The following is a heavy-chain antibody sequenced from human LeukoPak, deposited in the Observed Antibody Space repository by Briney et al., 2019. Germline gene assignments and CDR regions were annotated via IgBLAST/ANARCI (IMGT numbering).Heavy chain of an antibody. CDR2: IYTSGST. J-gene: IGHJ5*02. V-gene: IGHV4-61*02. Sequence: SETLSLTCTVSGGSISSGSYYWSWIRQPAGKGLEWIGRIYTSGSTNYNPSLKSRVAISVDTSKNQFSLKLSSVTAADTAVYYCASGREFGWFDPWGQGTLVTVSS. D-gene: IGHD3-10*01. CDR1: GGSISSGSYY. CDR3: ASGREFGWFDP.